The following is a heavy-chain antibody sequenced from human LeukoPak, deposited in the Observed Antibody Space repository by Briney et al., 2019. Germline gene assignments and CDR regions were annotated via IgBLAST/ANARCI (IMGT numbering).Heavy chain of an antibody. CDR3: ARGLAGSTWLDY. CDR1: GYTFTSYD. D-gene: IGHD6-13*01. CDR2: MNPNSGNT. J-gene: IGHJ4*02. Sequence: ASVKVSCKASGYTFTSYDFNWVRQATGQGLEWMGWMNPNSGNTGYAQNFQGRVTMTRNTSISTAYMELSSLRSEDTAVYYCARGLAGSTWLDYWGQGTLVTVSS. V-gene: IGHV1-8*01.